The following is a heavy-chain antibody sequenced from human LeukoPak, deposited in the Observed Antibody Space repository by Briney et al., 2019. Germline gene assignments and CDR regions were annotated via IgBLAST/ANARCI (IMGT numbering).Heavy chain of an antibody. CDR2: ISGSGGST. Sequence: GGTLRLSCAAFGFTFSSYAMSWVRQAPGKGLEWVSAISGSGGSTYYADSVKGRFTISRDNSKNTLYLQMNSLRAEDTAVYYCARVAPTSAKYSSGWYDAFDIWGQGTMVTVSS. D-gene: IGHD6-19*01. V-gene: IGHV3-23*01. CDR1: GFTFSSYA. J-gene: IGHJ3*02. CDR3: ARVAPTSAKYSSGWYDAFDI.